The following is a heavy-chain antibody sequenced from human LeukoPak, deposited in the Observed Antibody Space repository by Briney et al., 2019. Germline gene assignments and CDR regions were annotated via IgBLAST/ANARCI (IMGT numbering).Heavy chain of an antibody. J-gene: IGHJ4*02. Sequence: SETLSLTCTVSGGSFRSSLYYWGWIRQPPGKGLEWIGHISYTGNTYYNPSLKSRVTISVDSSKNQFSLNLSSVIAADTAIYCCARNPHHDDDADEGFDYWGQGTLVTVSS. CDR1: GGSFRSSLYY. V-gene: IGHV4-39*07. D-gene: IGHD3-16*01. CDR3: ARNPHHDDDADEGFDY. CDR2: ISYTGNT.